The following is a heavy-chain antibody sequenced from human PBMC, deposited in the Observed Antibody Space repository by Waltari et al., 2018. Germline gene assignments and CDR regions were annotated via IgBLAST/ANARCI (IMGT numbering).Heavy chain of an antibody. D-gene: IGHD3-22*01. CDR3: ARDYYYDSSGYYGLDP. CDR2: IHWNGDSA. Sequence: EVQVVESGGGVVRPGGSRRLSRTASGFTFNNSGLSRVRQGPGKGLEWVCGIHWNGDSASYADSVKGRFTISRDNAENSLHLQMNSLTAEDTALYFCARDYYYDSSGYYGLDPWGQGTLVTVS. V-gene: IGHV3-20*04. CDR1: GFTFNNSG. J-gene: IGHJ5*02.